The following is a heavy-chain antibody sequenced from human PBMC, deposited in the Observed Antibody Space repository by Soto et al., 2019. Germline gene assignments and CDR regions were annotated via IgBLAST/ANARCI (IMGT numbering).Heavy chain of an antibody. Sequence: PSETLSLTCTVSGGSISSYYWSWIRQPPGKGLEWIGYIYYSGSTNYNPSLKSRVTISVDTSKNQFSLKLSSVTAADTAVYYCARVPDLGYCSSTSCPGYAFDIWGQGTMVTVSS. CDR2: IYYSGST. CDR1: GGSISSYY. CDR3: ARVPDLGYCSSTSCPGYAFDI. V-gene: IGHV4-59*08. J-gene: IGHJ3*02. D-gene: IGHD2-2*01.